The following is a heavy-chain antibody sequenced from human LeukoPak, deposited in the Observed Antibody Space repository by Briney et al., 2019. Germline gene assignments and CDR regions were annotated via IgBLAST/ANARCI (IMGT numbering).Heavy chain of an antibody. V-gene: IGHV1-18*01. Sequence: GASVKVSCKASGCTFTSYGISWVRQAPGQGLEWMGWISAYNGNTNYAQKLQGRVTMTTDTSTSTAYMELSSLRSEDTAVYYCARVRVYYGMDVWGQGTTVTVSS. CDR2: ISAYNGNT. CDR3: ARVRVYYGMDV. J-gene: IGHJ6*02. CDR1: GCTFTSYG.